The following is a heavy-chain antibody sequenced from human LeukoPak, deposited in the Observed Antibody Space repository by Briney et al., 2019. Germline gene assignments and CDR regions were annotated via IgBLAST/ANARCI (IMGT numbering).Heavy chain of an antibody. J-gene: IGHJ4*02. CDR3: AREYSTSSEGDYFDY. CDR2: IYYSGST. CDR1: GSSITSYY. Sequence: SETLSLTCTVSGSSITSYYLTWIRQPPGKGPDWIGYIYYSGSTNYNPSLKSRVPISLDTSRNQFSLRLSSVTAADTAVYFCAREYSTSSEGDYFDYWGQGSLVTVSS. D-gene: IGHD6-6*01. V-gene: IGHV4-59*01.